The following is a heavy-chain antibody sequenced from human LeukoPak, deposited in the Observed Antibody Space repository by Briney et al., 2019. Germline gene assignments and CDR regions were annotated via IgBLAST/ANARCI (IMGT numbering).Heavy chain of an antibody. CDR3: ARAYSSNWYDP. V-gene: IGHV4-38-2*02. J-gene: IGHJ5*02. Sequence: SETLSLTCTVSGYSITNAYYWGWIRQPPGKGLEWIGSIYHSGITYYNPSLKSRVTISIDTSKNHFSLKLSSVTAADTAVYYCARAYSSNWYDPWGQGTLVTVSS. CDR2: IYHSGIT. D-gene: IGHD6-13*01. CDR1: GYSITNAYY.